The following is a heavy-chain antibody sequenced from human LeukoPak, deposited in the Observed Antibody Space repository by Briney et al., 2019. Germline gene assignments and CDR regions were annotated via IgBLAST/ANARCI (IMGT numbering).Heavy chain of an antibody. V-gene: IGHV1-18*03. D-gene: IGHD6-19*01. Sequence: ASVKVSCKASGYIFTSNSFSWARQAPGQGLEWMGWISAYNGNTNYAQNLQGRVTMTTDTSTSTAYMELRSLRSGEMAVYYCAREALTSSYSSGWFESYFAYCGQGTLVTVSS. CDR1: GYIFTSNS. J-gene: IGHJ4*02. CDR2: ISAYNGNT. CDR3: AREALTSSYSSGWFESYFAY.